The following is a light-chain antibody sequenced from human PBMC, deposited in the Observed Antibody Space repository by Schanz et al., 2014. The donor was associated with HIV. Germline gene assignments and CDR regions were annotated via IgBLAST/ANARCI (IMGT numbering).Light chain of an antibody. J-gene: IGLJ2*01. CDR1: NSDISTYNY. CDR2: EVS. Sequence: QSALTQPPSASGSPGQSITISCTGLNSDISTYNYVSWYQQNPGKAPKLMIFEVSKRPSGVPDRFSGSKSGNTASLTVSGLQADDEADFYCSSYAGSNNFVVFGGGTKVTVL. CDR3: SSYAGSNNFVV. V-gene: IGLV2-8*01.